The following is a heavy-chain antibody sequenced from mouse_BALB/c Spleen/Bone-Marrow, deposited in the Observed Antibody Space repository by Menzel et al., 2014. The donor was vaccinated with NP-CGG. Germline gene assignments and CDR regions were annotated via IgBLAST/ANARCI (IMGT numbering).Heavy chain of an antibody. CDR3: TRLPH. Sequence: VQLQQSGAELVKPGASVKLSCKASGYTFXSYYMYWVKQRPGQGLEWIGEINPSNGGTNFNEKFKSRATLTVDKSSSTPYMQLSSLTSEDSAVYYCTRLPHWGQGTSVTVSS. J-gene: IGHJ4*01. D-gene: IGHD5-1*01. V-gene: IGHV1S81*02. CDR1: GYTFXSYY. CDR2: INPSNGGT.